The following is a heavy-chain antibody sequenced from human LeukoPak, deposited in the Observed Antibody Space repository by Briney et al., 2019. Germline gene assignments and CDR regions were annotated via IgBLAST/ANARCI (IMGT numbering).Heavy chain of an antibody. D-gene: IGHD6-13*01. CDR2: IYSGGST. V-gene: IGHV3-66*01. CDR1: GFTVSNNY. CDR3: SRGRVSVYSSSWYYGN. Sequence: GGSLRLSCAASGFTVSNNYMSWVRQAPGKGLEWVSVIYSGGSTYYADSVKGRFTISRDNSKNTLYLQMNSLRAEDTPLYYCSRGRVSVYSSSWYYGNWGQGTLVTVSS. J-gene: IGHJ4*02.